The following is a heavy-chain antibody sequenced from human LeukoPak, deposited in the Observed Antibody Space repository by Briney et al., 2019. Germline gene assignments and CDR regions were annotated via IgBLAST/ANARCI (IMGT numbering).Heavy chain of an antibody. V-gene: IGHV1-24*01. CDR3: ATMDLWFGSLSY. D-gene: IGHD3-10*01. Sequence: ASVKVSCKVSGYTLTEFSMHWVRQAPGKGLEWMGGFDPEDGETIYAQKFQGRITMTEDTSTDTAYMELSSLRSEDSAVYYCATMDLWFGSLSYWGQGTLVTVSS. CDR1: GYTLTEFS. J-gene: IGHJ1*01. CDR2: FDPEDGET.